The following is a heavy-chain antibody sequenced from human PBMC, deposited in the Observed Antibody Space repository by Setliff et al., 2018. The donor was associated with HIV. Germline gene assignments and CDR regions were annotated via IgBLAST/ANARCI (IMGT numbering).Heavy chain of an antibody. CDR2: ISAYNGNT. D-gene: IGHD5-18*01. V-gene: IGHV1-18*01. CDR3: AREAYSYGYVLPATRFGYYFDY. J-gene: IGHJ4*02. CDR1: GYTFTSYA. Sequence: ASVKVSCKASGYTFTSYAMHWVRQAPGQGLEWMGWISAYNGNTNYAQKLQGRVTMTTDTSTSTAYLELRSLRSEDTALYYCAREAYSYGYVLPATRFGYYFDYWGQGTLVTV.